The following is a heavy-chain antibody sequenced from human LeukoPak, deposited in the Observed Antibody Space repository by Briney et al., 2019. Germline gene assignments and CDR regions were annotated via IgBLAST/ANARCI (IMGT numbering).Heavy chain of an antibody. CDR3: ARCRPDYDILTGYMCYGMDV. CDR1: GGSISSSY. D-gene: IGHD3-9*01. CDR2: VYYSGST. V-gene: IGHV4-59*01. Sequence: SETLSLTCTVSGGSISSSYWSWIRQPPGRGLEWIGCVYYSGSTNYHPSLKSRVTISVDTSKNQFSLRLTSVTAADTAVYYCARCRPDYDILTGYMCYGMDVWGQGTTVTVSS. J-gene: IGHJ6*02.